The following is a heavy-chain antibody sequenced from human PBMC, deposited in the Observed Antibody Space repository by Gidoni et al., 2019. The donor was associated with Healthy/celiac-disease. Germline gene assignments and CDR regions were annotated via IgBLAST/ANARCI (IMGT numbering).Heavy chain of an antibody. CDR2: IWYDGSNK. V-gene: IGHV3-33*01. CDR3: ARGGFDYGDYAGEYYFDY. J-gene: IGHJ4*02. CDR1: GFTFSSYG. Sequence: QVQLVESGGGVVQPGRSLRLSWAASGFTFSSYGMAWVRQAPGKGLEWVAVIWYDGSNKYYADSVKGRFTISRDNSKNTLYLQMNSLRAEDTAVYYCARGGFDYGDYAGEYYFDYWGQGTLVTVSS. D-gene: IGHD4-17*01.